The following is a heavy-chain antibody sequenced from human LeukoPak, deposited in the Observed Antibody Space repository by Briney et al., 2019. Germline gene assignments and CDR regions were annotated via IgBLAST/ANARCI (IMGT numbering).Heavy chain of an antibody. CDR2: IITNLGIA. J-gene: IGHJ4*02. V-gene: IGHV1-69*04. D-gene: IGHD4-23*01. CDR1: GGTFTIYA. Sequence: ASVTLSFTASGGTFTIYAISWVRQAPGQGHEWMGSIITNLGIANYAQKFQGRVTSTADKSTSTAYMELSSLRSEDTAVYYCARDDYGGNSPPFDYWGQGTLVTVSS. CDR3: ARDDYGGNSPPFDY.